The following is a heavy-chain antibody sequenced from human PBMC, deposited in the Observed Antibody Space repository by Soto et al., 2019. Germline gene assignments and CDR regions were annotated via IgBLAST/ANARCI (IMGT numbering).Heavy chain of an antibody. V-gene: IGHV1-69*13. J-gene: IGHJ6*02. CDR2: IIPIFGTA. D-gene: IGHD2-2*01. Sequence: SVKVSCKASGGTFSSYAISWVRQAPGQGLEWMGGIIPIFGTANYAQKFQGRVTITADESTSTAYMELSSLRSEDTAVYYCARDHGYCSSASCYEYYYYGMDVWGQGTTVTVSS. CDR3: ARDHGYCSSASCYEYYYYGMDV. CDR1: GGTFSSYA.